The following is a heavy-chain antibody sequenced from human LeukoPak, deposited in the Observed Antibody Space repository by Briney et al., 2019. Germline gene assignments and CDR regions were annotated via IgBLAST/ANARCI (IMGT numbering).Heavy chain of an antibody. CDR3: AKGTYCDGGACPPGIYYYYYMDV. CDR2: ISDNGFGT. CDR1: GFTFSIYT. D-gene: IGHD2-8*02. J-gene: IGHJ6*03. Sequence: PGGSLRLSCAASGFTFSIYTMSWVRQAPGKGLEWVSAISDNGFGTYYADPVKGRFTISRDNSKNTLYLQMNSLRAEDTAIYYCAKGTYCDGGACPPGIYYYYYMDVWGKGTTVTVSS. V-gene: IGHV3-23*01.